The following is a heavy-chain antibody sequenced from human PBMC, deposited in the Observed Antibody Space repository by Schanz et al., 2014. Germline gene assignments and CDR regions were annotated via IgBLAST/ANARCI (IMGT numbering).Heavy chain of an antibody. CDR2: ISSSSSTI. J-gene: IGHJ4*02. D-gene: IGHD5-12*01. CDR3: ARKVVATIGGYYDY. V-gene: IGHV3-23*04. Sequence: EVQLVQSGGGLVQPGGSLRLSCASSGFSFTTYAMSWVRQAPGKGLEWVSYISSSSSTIYYADSVRGRFTISRDNAENTLFLQMNSLRAEDTAVYYCARKVVATIGGYYDYWGQGTLVTVSS. CDR1: GFSFTTYA.